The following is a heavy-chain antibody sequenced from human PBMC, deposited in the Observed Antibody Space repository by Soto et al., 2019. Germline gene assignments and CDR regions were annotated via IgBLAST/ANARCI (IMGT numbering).Heavy chain of an antibody. V-gene: IGHV1-69*13. CDR2: IIPIFGTA. J-gene: IGHJ5*02. CDR1: GGTFSSYA. D-gene: IGHD1-20*01. CDR3: ARSVTGTTRLNWFDP. Sequence: ASVKVSCKASGGTFSSYAISWVRQAPGQGLEWMGGIIPIFGTANYAQKFQGRVTITADESTSTAYMELSSLRSEDTAVYYCARSVTGTTRLNWFDPWGQGTLVTVSS.